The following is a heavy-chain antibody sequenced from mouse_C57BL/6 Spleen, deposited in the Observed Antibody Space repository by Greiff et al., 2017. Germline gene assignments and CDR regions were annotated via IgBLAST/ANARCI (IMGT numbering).Heavy chain of an antibody. CDR1: GFTFSDYY. D-gene: IGHD1-1*01. CDR2: INYDGSST. V-gene: IGHV5-16*01. J-gene: IGHJ4*01. CDR3: ARDRDYYGSSSYAMDY. Sequence: EVMLVESAGGLVQPGSSMKLSCTASGFTFSDYYMAWVRQVPEKGLEWVANINYDGSSTYYLDSLKSRFIISRDNEKNILYLQMSSLKSEDTATYYCARDRDYYGSSSYAMDYWGQGTSVTVSS.